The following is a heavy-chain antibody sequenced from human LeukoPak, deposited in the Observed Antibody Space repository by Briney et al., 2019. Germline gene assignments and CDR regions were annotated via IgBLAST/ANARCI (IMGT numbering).Heavy chain of an antibody. D-gene: IGHD6-13*01. CDR1: GFTFSNYW. J-gene: IGHJ4*02. CDR3: ARGNPRIAAVGTTGLGY. V-gene: IGHV3-7*01. CDR2: IKHDGSEK. Sequence: PGGSLRLSCAASGFTFSNYWMSWVRQAPGKGLEWVASIKHDGSEKYYVDSVKGRFTISRDNAKNSLYLQMNSLRAEDTAVYYCARGNPRIAAVGTTGLGYWGQGTLVTVSS.